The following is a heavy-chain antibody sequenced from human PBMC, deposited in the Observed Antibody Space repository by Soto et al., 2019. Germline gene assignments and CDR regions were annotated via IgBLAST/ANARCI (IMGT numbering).Heavy chain of an antibody. CDR2: ISWNSGAK. CDR1: GFTLDDASSEFIFADYA. D-gene: IGHD2-15*01. Sequence: EVQLVESGGGLVQPGGSLRLSCVGSGFTLDDASSEFIFADYAIHWVRQAPGKGLEWVSSISWNSGAKGYAASVKGRFSISRDNAKSSLFLQMDSLRPEDTALYYCAKVGPKWSSDAFDIWGQGPMVTVSS. J-gene: IGHJ3*02. CDR3: AKVGPKWSSDAFDI. V-gene: IGHV3-9*01.